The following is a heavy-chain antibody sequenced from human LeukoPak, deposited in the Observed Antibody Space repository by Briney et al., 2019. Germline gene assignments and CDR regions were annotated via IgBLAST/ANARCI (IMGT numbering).Heavy chain of an antibody. Sequence: PGGSLRLSCAASGFTVSSNYMSWVRQAPGKGLEWVSVIYSGGSTYYADSVKGRFTTSRHNSKNTLYLQMNSLRAEDTAVYYCARGLDFWSGPDYWGQGTLVTVSS. V-gene: IGHV3-53*04. CDR3: ARGLDFWSGPDY. J-gene: IGHJ4*02. CDR2: IYSGGST. CDR1: GFTVSSNY. D-gene: IGHD3-3*01.